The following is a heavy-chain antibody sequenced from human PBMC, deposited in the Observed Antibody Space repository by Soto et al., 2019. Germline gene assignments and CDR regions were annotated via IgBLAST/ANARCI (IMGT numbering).Heavy chain of an antibody. CDR3: ARETDKPGENSYSMHV. Sequence: SLKVSCKASGGTFSSYTISWVRQAPGQGLEWMGRIIPILGIANYAQKFQGRVTITADKSTSTAYMELSSLRSEDTAVYYCARETDKPGENSYSMHVPGKGTTVTVSS. D-gene: IGHD3-16*01. CDR1: GGTFSSYT. J-gene: IGHJ6*03. V-gene: IGHV1-69*04. CDR2: IIPILGIA.